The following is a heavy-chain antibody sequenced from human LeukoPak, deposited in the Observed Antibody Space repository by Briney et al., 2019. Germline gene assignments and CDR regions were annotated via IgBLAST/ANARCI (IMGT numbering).Heavy chain of an antibody. Sequence: GGSLRLSCAASEFTFSNYWMSWVRQAPGKGLEWVANIKHDGNEKYYVDSVRGRFTISRDNAKNSLYLQMNSLRAEDTAIYYCARFGLRYYYAMDVWGQGTTVTVSS. D-gene: IGHD3-10*01. CDR2: IKHDGNEK. J-gene: IGHJ6*02. CDR3: ARFGLRYYYAMDV. V-gene: IGHV3-7*04. CDR1: EFTFSNYW.